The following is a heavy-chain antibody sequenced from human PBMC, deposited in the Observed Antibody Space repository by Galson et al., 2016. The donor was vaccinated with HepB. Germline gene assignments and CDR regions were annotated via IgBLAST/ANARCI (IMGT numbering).Heavy chain of an antibody. D-gene: IGHD3-22*01. Sequence: SCKASGYIFTSYGITWVRQAPGQGLEWMGWINTYKGNTMYAQKFQGRVTMTTDTSTRTAYMELRSLRSDETAIYFCARVPLPYYYGNSGPFDYWGQGTLVTVSS. V-gene: IGHV1-18*01. CDR2: INTYKGNT. CDR3: ARVPLPYYYGNSGPFDY. CDR1: GYIFTSYG. J-gene: IGHJ4*02.